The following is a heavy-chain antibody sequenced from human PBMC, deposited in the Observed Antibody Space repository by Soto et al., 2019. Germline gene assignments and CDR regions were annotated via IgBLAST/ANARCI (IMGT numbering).Heavy chain of an antibody. CDR1: GGSVSSYY. CDR3: ATGSASSTSGAFDI. D-gene: IGHD2-15*01. J-gene: IGHJ3*02. V-gene: IGHV4-59*02. Sequence: QVQLQGSGPGLVKPSETLSLTCTVFGGSVSSYYWTWIRHPPGQGLEWIGYAHYSGTTNYRPSLRGRFITSVDTYKNQLALKPDSVSAADAAVYYCATGSASSTSGAFDILDRGTVVTVSS. CDR2: AHYSGTT.